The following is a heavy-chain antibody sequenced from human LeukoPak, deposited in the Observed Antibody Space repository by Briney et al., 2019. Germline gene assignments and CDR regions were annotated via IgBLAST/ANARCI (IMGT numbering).Heavy chain of an antibody. D-gene: IGHD4-23*01. CDR3: VRDRENSYFEY. J-gene: IGHJ4*02. CDR1: EFTFSSYW. Sequence: GGSLRLPCAASEFTFSSYWMKWVRQAPGKGLEWVAVIWYDGSNKFYADSVKGRFTISRDNSKNTLYLQMNSLRAEDTAVYYCVRDRENSYFEYWGQGTPVTVSS. CDR2: IWYDGSNK. V-gene: IGHV3-33*08.